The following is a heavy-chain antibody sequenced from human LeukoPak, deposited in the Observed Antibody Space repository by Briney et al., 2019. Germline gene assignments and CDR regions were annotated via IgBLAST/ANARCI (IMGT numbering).Heavy chain of an antibody. Sequence: SETLSLTCAVYGGSFSSYYWGWIRQPPGKGLEWIGSIYYSGSTYYNPSLKSRVTISVDTSKNQFSLKLSSVTAADTAVYYCASAYCYDSSGYPNWGQGTLVTVSS. CDR1: GGSFSSYY. CDR3: ASAYCYDSSGYPN. V-gene: IGHV4-39*01. CDR2: IYYSGST. J-gene: IGHJ4*02. D-gene: IGHD3-22*01.